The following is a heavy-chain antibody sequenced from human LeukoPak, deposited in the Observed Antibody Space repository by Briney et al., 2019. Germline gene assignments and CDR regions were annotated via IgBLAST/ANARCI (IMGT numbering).Heavy chain of an antibody. J-gene: IGHJ4*02. CDR3: AREDYYDSSGSTTFNY. CDR1: GFTFSSHS. CDR2: IRQDGSEK. Sequence: PGGSLRLSCAASGFTFSSHSMNWVRQAPGKGLEWVANIRQDGSEKYYVDSVKGRFTISRDNAKNSLYLQMNSLRAEDTAVYYCAREDYYDSSGSTTFNYWGQGTLVTVSS. D-gene: IGHD3-22*01. V-gene: IGHV3-7*01.